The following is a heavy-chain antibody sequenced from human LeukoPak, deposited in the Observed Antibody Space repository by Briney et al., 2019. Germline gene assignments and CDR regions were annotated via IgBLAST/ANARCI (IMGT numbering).Heavy chain of an antibody. Sequence: GGSLRLSCEASGFTFNTYAIYWVRQAPGKGLEWVSGICGSGGCTYYADSVKGRFTVSRDNAENTLYLQMNSLRAEDTAVYYCARDCSSTSCYRAGFDPWGQGTLVTVSS. D-gene: IGHD2-2*01. J-gene: IGHJ5*02. CDR3: ARDCSSTSCYRAGFDP. CDR2: ICGSGGCT. CDR1: GFTFNTYA. V-gene: IGHV3-23*01.